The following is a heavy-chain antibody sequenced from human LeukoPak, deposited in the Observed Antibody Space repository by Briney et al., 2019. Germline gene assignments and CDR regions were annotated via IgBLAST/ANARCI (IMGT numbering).Heavy chain of an antibody. CDR1: GVTLSTYA. CDR3: ARGIRDCSRTTCYQPFDY. J-gene: IGHJ4*02. D-gene: IGHD2-2*01. CDR2: ISSSGSGGHT. V-gene: IGHV3-23*01. Sequence: GGSLRLSCAASGVTLSTYAMSWARQAPGKGLEWVSGISSSGSGGHTYYAGSVKGRFTISRDKSKNTLYLQMSSLRAEDTAVYYCARGIRDCSRTTCYQPFDYWGQGALVTVSS.